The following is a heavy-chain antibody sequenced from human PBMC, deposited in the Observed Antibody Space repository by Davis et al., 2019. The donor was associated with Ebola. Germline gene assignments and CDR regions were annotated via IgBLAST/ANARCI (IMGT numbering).Heavy chain of an antibody. Sequence: GGSLRLSCAASGSTFSSYSMNCVRQAPGKGLEWVSSISSSSSYIYYAHSVKGRFTISRDNAKNSLYLQMNSLRAEDTAVYYCARDRRLWFRELLSAWDYWGQGTLVTVSS. J-gene: IGHJ4*02. CDR1: GSTFSSYS. CDR2: ISSSSSYI. CDR3: ARDRRLWFRELLSAWDY. V-gene: IGHV3-21*01. D-gene: IGHD3-10*01.